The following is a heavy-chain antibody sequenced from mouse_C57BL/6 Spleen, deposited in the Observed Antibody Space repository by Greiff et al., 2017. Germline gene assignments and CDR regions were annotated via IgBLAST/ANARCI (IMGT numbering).Heavy chain of an antibody. V-gene: IGHV1-85*01. CDR1: GYTFTSYD. CDR2: IYPRDGST. Sequence: VKLQESGPELVKPGASVKLSCKASGYTFTSYDINWVKQRPGQGLEWIGWIYPRDGSTKYNEKFKGKATLTVDTSSSTAYMELHSLASEDSAVYFCARRGYWYFDVWGTGTTVTVSS. CDR3: ARRGYWYFDV. J-gene: IGHJ1*03.